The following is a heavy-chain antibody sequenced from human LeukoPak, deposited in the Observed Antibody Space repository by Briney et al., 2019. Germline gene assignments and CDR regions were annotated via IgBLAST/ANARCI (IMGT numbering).Heavy chain of an antibody. CDR2: SDGSRGIT. J-gene: IGHJ4*02. CDR1: GFAFNVYV. V-gene: IGHV3-23*01. CDR3: AKVSSPGRPFDY. D-gene: IGHD1-14*01. Sequence: GGSLRLSCAASGFAFNVYVMHWVRQAAGKGLEWVSLSDGSRGITYYADSVKGRFTISRGNSKNTLYLQMNRLRAEDTAVYYCAKVSSPGRPFDYWGQGTLVTVSS.